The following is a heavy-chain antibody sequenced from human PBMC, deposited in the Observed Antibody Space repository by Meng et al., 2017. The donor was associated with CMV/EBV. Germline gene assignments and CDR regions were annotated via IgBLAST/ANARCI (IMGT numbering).Heavy chain of an antibody. CDR1: GFTFSSYW. D-gene: IGHD3-3*01. J-gene: IGHJ4*02. V-gene: IGHV3-48*04. CDR2: ISSSGSTI. CDR3: ARDSLYDFWSGYSDY. Sequence: GESLKISCAASGFTFSSYWMSWVRQAPGKGLEWVSYISSSGSTIYYADSVKGRFTISRDNAKNSLYLQMNSLRAEDTAVYYCARDSLYDFWSGYSDYWGQGTLVTVSS.